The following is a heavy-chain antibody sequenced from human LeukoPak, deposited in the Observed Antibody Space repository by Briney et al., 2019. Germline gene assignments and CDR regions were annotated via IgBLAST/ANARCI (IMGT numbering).Heavy chain of an antibody. CDR2: IYYSGST. CDR1: GVSISSSSYY. V-gene: IGHV4-39*01. J-gene: IGHJ4*02. CDR3: ARMKGVVVIPTARPTFYFDY. Sequence: SSETLSLTCTVSGVSISSSSYYWGWIRQPPGKGLEWIVSIYYSGSTYYNQSLKSRVTMSIDTSKNQFSLKLTSVTAADTAMYYCARMKGVVVIPTARPTFYFDYWGQGILVTVSS. D-gene: IGHD2-2*01.